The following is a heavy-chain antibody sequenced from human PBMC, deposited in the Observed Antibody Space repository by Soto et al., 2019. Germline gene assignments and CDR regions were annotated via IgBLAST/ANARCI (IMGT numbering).Heavy chain of an antibody. CDR3: ARVRRGLVDYYYMDV. CDR1: SGSISSSNW. V-gene: IGHV4-4*02. Sequence: PSETLSLTCAVSSGSISSSNWWSWVRPPPGKGLEWIGEIYHSGSTNYNPSLKSRVTISVDKSKNQFSLKLSSVTAADTAVYYCARVRRGLVDYYYMDVCGKGTVVT. CDR2: IYHSGST. J-gene: IGHJ6*03. D-gene: IGHD3-10*01.